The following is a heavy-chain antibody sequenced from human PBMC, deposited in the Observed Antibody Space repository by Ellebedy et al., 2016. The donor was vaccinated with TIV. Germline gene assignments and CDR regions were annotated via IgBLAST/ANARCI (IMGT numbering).Heavy chain of an antibody. CDR1: GYTFTDYY. CDR2: INPNSGGT. Sequence: AASVKVSCKASGYTFTDYYIHWVRQAPGQGLEWMAWINPNSGGTNYAQKFQGRVTVTRDTSTSTAFLELSRLRSDDTAVYYCTRDLTTIVSGDYWGQGTLVTVSS. D-gene: IGHD5/OR15-5a*01. J-gene: IGHJ4*02. V-gene: IGHV1-2*02. CDR3: TRDLTTIVSGDY.